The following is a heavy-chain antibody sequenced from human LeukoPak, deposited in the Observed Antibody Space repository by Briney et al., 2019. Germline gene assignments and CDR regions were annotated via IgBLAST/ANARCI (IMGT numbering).Heavy chain of an antibody. J-gene: IGHJ4*02. CDR3: AREYGVGFLEWLFSRFDY. D-gene: IGHD3-3*01. CDR1: GFIFSSYS. Sequence: GESLRLSCAASGFIFSSYSFHWVRQAPGKGLEWVSYISRSGRNIYYADSVKGRFTISRDNAKNLLYLQMKSLRTEDTAVYYCAREYGVGFLEWLFSRFDYWGQGTLVTVSS. CDR2: ISRSGRNI. V-gene: IGHV3-48*01.